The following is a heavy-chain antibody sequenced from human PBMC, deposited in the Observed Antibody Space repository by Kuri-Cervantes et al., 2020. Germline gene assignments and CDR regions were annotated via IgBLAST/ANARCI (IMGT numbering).Heavy chain of an antibody. CDR3: ARETNLRFGGVIGPDY. V-gene: IGHV4-34*01. CDR2: INHSGST. D-gene: IGHD3-16*02. J-gene: IGHJ4*02. CDR1: GGSFSGYY. Sequence: SETLSLTCAVYGGSFSGYYWSRIRQPPGKGLEWIGEINHSGSTNYNPSLKSRVTISVETSKNQFSLKLSSVTAADTAVYYCARETNLRFGGVIGPDYWGQGTLVTVSS.